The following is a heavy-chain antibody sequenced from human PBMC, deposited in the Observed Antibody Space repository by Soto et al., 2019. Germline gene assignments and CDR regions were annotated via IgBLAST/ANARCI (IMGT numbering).Heavy chain of an antibody. CDR1: GFTFSSYA. D-gene: IGHD6-13*01. CDR3: ARALFEYSSSWYLPKRIYYGMDV. V-gene: IGHV3-30-3*01. Sequence: QVQLVESGGGVVQPGRSLRLSCAASGFTFSSYAMHWVRQAPGKGLEWVAVISYDGSNKYYADSVKGRFTISRDNSKNTLYLQMNSLRAEDTAVYYCARALFEYSSSWYLPKRIYYGMDVWGQGTTVTVSS. J-gene: IGHJ6*02. CDR2: ISYDGSNK.